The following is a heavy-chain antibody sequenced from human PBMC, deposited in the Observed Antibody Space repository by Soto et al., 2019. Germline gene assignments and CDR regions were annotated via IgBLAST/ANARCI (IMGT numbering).Heavy chain of an antibody. V-gene: IGHV4-30-2*01. CDR1: GGSISSGGYS. CDR2: IYHSGYT. D-gene: IGHD4-17*01. Sequence: QLQLQESGSGLVKPSQTLSLTCAASGGSISSGGYSWSWIRQPPGKGLEWIGYIYHSGYTYYNPSLKSRVTISVDRSKNQFSLKLSSVTAADTAVYYCARAHYGDYGYGMDVWGQGTTVTVSS. J-gene: IGHJ6*02. CDR3: ARAHYGDYGYGMDV.